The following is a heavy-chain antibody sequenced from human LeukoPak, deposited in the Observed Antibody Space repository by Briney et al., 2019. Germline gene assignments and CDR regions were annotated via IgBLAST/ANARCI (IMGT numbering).Heavy chain of an antibody. D-gene: IGHD3-22*01. CDR3: ARATRYDSSVYYFDY. J-gene: IGHJ4*02. CDR1: GFTFSNAW. CDR2: IKSKTDGGTT. V-gene: IGHV3-15*01. Sequence: GGSLRLSCAASGFTFSNAWMSWVRQAPGKGLEWVGRIKSKTDGGTTDYAAPVKGRFTISRDDSKNTLYLQMNSLKTEDTAVYYCARATRYDSSVYYFDYWGQGTLVTVSS.